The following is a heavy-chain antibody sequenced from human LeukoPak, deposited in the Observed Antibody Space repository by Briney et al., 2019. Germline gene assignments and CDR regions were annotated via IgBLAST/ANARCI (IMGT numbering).Heavy chain of an antibody. V-gene: IGHV1-46*01. J-gene: IGHJ4*02. Sequence: VSVKVSCKAPGYTFSRFGISWVRQAPGQGVEWMGIINPSGGSTSYAQKFQGRVTMTRDTSTSTVYMELSRLRSEDTAVYYCARDTQRDGYNGILDWGQGTLVTVSS. CDR3: ARDTQRDGYNGILD. CDR2: INPSGGST. CDR1: GYTFSRFG. D-gene: IGHD5-24*01.